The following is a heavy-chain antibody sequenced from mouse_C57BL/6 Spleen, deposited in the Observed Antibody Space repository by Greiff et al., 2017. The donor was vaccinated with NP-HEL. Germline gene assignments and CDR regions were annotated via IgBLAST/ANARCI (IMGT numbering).Heavy chain of an antibody. Sequence: VQLQQSGAELAKPGASVKLSCKASGYTFTSYWMHWVKQRPGQGLEWIGHINPSSGYTKYNQKFKDKATLTADKSSSTAYMQLSSLTYEDSAVYYCARSDRNYYGSSSFAYWGQGTLVTVSA. D-gene: IGHD1-1*01. CDR3: ARSDRNYYGSSSFAY. CDR2: INPSSGYT. J-gene: IGHJ3*01. V-gene: IGHV1-7*01. CDR1: GYTFTSYW.